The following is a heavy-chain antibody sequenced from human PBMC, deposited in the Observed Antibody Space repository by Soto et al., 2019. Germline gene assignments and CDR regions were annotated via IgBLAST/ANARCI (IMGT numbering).Heavy chain of an antibody. CDR3: AGDLPPVDY. CDR2: ISAYNGNT. J-gene: IGHJ4*02. V-gene: IGHV1-18*01. Sequence: QIQLVQSGAEVKKPGASVKVSCKASGYTFSSYHITWVRQAPGQGLEWMGWISAYNGNTKYAQNLQGRVTMTTDPSTSTAYMELRSLRSDDTAVYYCAGDLPPVDYWGQGTLVTVSS. CDR1: GYTFSSYH.